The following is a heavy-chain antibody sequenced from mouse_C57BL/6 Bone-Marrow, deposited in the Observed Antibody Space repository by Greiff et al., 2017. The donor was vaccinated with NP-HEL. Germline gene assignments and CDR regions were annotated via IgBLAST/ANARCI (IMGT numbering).Heavy chain of an antibody. J-gene: IGHJ3*01. V-gene: IGHV1-74*01. CDR2: IHPSDSDT. CDR3: ASIYYYYVAWFAY. D-gene: IGHD2-4*01. CDR1: GYTFTSYW. Sequence: QVQLQQPGAELVKPGASVKVSCKASGYTFTSYWMHWVKQRPGQGLEWIGRIHPSDSDTNYNQKFKGKATLTVHKSSSTAYMQLSSLTSEDSAVYYCASIYYYYVAWFAYWGQGTLVTVSA.